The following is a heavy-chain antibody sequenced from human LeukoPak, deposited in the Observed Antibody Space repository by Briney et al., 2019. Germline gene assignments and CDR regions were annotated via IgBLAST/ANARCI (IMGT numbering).Heavy chain of an antibody. J-gene: IGHJ4*02. CDR1: GGSFSGYY. CDR3: ARHGLLWFGSPMYYFDY. Sequence: PSETLSLTCAVYGGSFSGYYWSWIRQPPGKGLEWIGEINHSGSTNYNPSLKSRVTISVDTSKNQFSLKLSSVTAADTAVYYCARHGLLWFGSPMYYFDYWGQGTLVTVSS. V-gene: IGHV4-34*01. CDR2: INHSGST. D-gene: IGHD3-10*01.